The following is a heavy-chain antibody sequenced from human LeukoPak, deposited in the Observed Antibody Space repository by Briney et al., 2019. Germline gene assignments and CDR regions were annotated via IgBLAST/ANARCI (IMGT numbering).Heavy chain of an antibody. CDR1: GFTFSSYS. J-gene: IGHJ3*02. CDR3: ARGDYSSGWYWYAFDI. CDR2: ISSRSTTI. D-gene: IGHD6-19*01. V-gene: IGHV3-48*02. Sequence: GGSLRLSCAASGFTFSSYSMNWVRQAPGKGLEWVSYISSRSTTIYYADSVKGRFTISRDNAKNSLYLQMNSLRDEDTAVYYYARGDYSSGWYWYAFDIWGQGTMVTVSS.